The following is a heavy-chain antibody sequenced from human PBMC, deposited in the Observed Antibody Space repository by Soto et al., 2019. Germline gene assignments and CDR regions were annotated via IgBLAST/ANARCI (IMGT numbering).Heavy chain of an antibody. D-gene: IGHD6-19*01. J-gene: IGHJ4*02. V-gene: IGHV4-38-2*01. CDR1: GYSISSGYY. Sequence: PSETLSLTCAVSGYSISSGYYWGWIRQPLGKGLEWIGSIYHSGSTYYNPSLKSRVTISVDTSKNQFSLKLSSVTAADTAVYYCARIAVAATRYFDYWGQGTLVTVSS. CDR2: IYHSGST. CDR3: ARIAVAATRYFDY.